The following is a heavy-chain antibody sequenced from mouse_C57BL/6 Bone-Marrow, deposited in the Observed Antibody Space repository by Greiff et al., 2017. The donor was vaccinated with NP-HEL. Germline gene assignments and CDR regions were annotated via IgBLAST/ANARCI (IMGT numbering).Heavy chain of an antibody. CDR1: GFTFSDYG. CDR2: ISSGSSTI. V-gene: IGHV5-17*01. D-gene: IGHD1-1*01. Sequence: DVKLVESGGGLVKPGGSLKLSCAASGFTFSDYGMHWVRQAPEKGLEWVAYISSGSSTIYYADTVKGRFTISRDNAKNTLFLQMTSLRSEDTAMYYCARWDYGSSYLYYAMDYWGQGTSVTVSS. CDR3: ARWDYGSSYLYYAMDY. J-gene: IGHJ4*01.